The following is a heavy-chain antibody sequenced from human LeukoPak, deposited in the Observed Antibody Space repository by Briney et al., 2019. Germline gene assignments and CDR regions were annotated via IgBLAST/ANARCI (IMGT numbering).Heavy chain of an antibody. Sequence: ASVKVSCKASGYTFTGYYMHWVRQAPGQGLEWMGWINPNSGGTNYAQKFQGRVTMTRDTSISTAYMELSRLRSDDTAVYYCARDRTYCSSTSCYTELDYWGQGTLVTVSS. CDR2: INPNSGGT. CDR1: GYTFTGYY. V-gene: IGHV1-2*02. CDR3: ARDRTYCSSTSCYTELDY. J-gene: IGHJ4*02. D-gene: IGHD2-2*01.